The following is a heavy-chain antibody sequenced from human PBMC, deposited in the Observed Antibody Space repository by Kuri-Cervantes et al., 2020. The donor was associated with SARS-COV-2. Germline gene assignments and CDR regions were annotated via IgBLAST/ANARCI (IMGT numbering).Heavy chain of an antibody. J-gene: IGHJ4*02. Sequence: GESLKISCAASGFTFSSYSMNWVRQAPGKGLEWVSYIGPSGTTKYYADSVKGRFTISRDNAKNSLYLQMSSLRAEDTAVYYCARDLRLGKSLDYWGQGTLVTVSS. D-gene: IGHD7-27*01. CDR1: GFTFSSYS. CDR2: IGPSGTTK. V-gene: IGHV3-48*04. CDR3: ARDLRLGKSLDY.